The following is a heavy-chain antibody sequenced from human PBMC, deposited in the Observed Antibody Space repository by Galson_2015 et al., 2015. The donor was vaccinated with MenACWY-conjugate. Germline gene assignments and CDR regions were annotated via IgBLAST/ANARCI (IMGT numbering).Heavy chain of an antibody. CDR3: ARDNNWSFDS. CDR2: IKADGSFS. Sequence: SLRLSCAASGFTFNNYWMHWVRQPPGKGPEWISYIKADGSFSNYTDSVKGRFTISTDNAKNMVYLQMDGLGDEDTAVCFCARDNNWSFDSWGQGTLVTASS. V-gene: IGHV3-74*01. CDR1: GFTFNNYW. J-gene: IGHJ4*02. D-gene: IGHD1-1*01.